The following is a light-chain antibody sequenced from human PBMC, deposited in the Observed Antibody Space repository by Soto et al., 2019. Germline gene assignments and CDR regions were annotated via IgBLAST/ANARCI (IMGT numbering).Light chain of an antibody. Sequence: EIVMTQSPATLSVSPGERATLSCRASQSVSSKLAWYQQKPGQAPRLLIYAASTRASGIPARFSGSGSGTDFTLTISSLQSEDFGVYYCQQYDKWRTFGQGSKVDIX. CDR1: QSVSSK. CDR3: QQYDKWRT. J-gene: IGKJ1*01. V-gene: IGKV3D-15*01. CDR2: AAS.